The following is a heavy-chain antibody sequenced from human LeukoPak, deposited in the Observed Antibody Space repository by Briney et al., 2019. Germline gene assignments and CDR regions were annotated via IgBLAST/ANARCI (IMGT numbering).Heavy chain of an antibody. CDR3: ARVQWLVTHYYYMDV. Sequence: SETLSRNCAVYGGSFSGYYWSWIRQPPGKGLEWLGEINHSGSTNYNPSLKSRVTISVDTSKTQFSLNLSSVTAADTAVYYCARVQWLVTHYYYMDVWGKGTTVTVSS. J-gene: IGHJ6*03. V-gene: IGHV4-34*01. CDR1: GGSFSGYY. D-gene: IGHD6-19*01. CDR2: INHSGST.